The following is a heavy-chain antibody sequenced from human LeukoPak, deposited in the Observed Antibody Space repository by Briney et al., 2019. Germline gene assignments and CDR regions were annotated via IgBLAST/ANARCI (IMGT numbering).Heavy chain of an antibody. CDR1: GYTFTSYG. CDR3: AREPPRNPRNGHHYYMDV. V-gene: IGHV1-18*01. CDR2: ISAYNGNT. Sequence: GASVKVSCKPSGYTFTSYGISWVRQAPGQGLEWKGWISAYNGNTNYAQKLQGRVTMTTDTSTSTAYMELRSLRSDDTAVYYCAREPPRNPRNGHHYYMDVWGKGTTVTVSS. D-gene: IGHD2-8*01. J-gene: IGHJ6*03.